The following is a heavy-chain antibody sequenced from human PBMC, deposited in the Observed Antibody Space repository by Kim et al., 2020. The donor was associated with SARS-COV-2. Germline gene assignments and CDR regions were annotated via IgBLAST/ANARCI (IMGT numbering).Heavy chain of an antibody. J-gene: IGHJ4*02. CDR2: T. D-gene: IGHD6-13*01. V-gene: IGHV4-30-2*01. CDR3: ARVTAAALFDY. Sequence: TYYTPSLKRRVTISLDRSQNQFSLRVSSVAAADTAVYYCARVTAAALFDYWGQGTLVTVSS.